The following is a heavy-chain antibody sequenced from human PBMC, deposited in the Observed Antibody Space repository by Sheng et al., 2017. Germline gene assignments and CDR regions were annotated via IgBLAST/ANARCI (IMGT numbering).Heavy chain of an antibody. CDR2: ISYDGIGG. CDR3: ARDRVGSYYGMDV. Sequence: QVEILESGGGVVQPGRSLRLSCATSGFMFEKYGMHWVRQAPGKGLEWVAFISYDGIGGIYLDSVKGRFTISRDNSKNMLYLQMNSLRAEDTAVYYCARDRVGSYYGMDVWGQGTTVTVSS. D-gene: IGHD1-26*01. CDR1: GFMFEKYG. V-gene: IGHV3-30*03. J-gene: IGHJ6*02.